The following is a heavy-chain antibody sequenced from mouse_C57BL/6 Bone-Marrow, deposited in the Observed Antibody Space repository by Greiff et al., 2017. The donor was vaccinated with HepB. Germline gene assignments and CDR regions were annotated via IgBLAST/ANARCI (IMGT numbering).Heavy chain of an antibody. J-gene: IGHJ2*01. Sequence: EVQGVESGGDLVKPGGSLKLSCAASGFTFSSYGMSWVRQTPDKRLEWVATISSGGSYTYYPDSVKGRFTISRDNAKNTLYLQMSSLKSEDTAMYYCARWTDDYDVGYWGQGTTLTVSS. CDR1: GFTFSSYG. CDR2: ISSGGSYT. D-gene: IGHD2-4*01. V-gene: IGHV5-6*01. CDR3: ARWTDDYDVGY.